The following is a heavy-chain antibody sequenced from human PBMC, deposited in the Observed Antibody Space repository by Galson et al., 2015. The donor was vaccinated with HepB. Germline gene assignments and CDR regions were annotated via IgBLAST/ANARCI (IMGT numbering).Heavy chain of an antibody. CDR2: IIPIFGTA. Sequence: SVKVSCKASGGTFSSYAISWVRQAPGQGLEWMGGIIPIFGTADYAQKFQGRVTITADESTSTAYMELSSLRSEDTAVYYCSVSGSYRIDYWGQGTLVTVSS. CDR1: GGTFSSYA. D-gene: IGHD1-26*01. J-gene: IGHJ4*02. CDR3: SVSGSYRIDY. V-gene: IGHV1-69*13.